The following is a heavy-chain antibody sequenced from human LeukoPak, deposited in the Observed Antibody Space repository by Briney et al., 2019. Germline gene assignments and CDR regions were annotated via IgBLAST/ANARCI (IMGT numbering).Heavy chain of an antibody. Sequence: PSETLSLTCTVSGVSISSYYWSWVRQPPGKGLEWVGYIYYSGSTNYNPSLKSRVTMSVDTSKNQFSLKLSSVTAADTAVYYCARERGYLLDYWGQGTLVTVSS. J-gene: IGHJ4*02. D-gene: IGHD3-16*02. CDR1: GVSISSYY. CDR3: ARERGYLLDY. CDR2: IYYSGST. V-gene: IGHV4-59*12.